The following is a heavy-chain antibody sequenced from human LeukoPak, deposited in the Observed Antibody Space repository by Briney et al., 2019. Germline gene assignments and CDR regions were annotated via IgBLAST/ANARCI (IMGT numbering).Heavy chain of an antibody. Sequence: SETLSLTCTVSGGSISSGYYWGWIRQPPGKGLEWIGSIYHSGSTYYNPSLKSRVTISVDTSKNQFSLKLSSVTAADTAVYYCARSWGSWYGVDYWGQGTLVTVSS. D-gene: IGHD6-13*01. CDR1: GGSISSGYY. CDR2: IYHSGST. J-gene: IGHJ4*02. V-gene: IGHV4-38-2*02. CDR3: ARSWGSWYGVDY.